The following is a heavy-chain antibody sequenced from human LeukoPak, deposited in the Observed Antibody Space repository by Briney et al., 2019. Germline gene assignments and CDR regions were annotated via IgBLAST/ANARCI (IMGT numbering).Heavy chain of an antibody. V-gene: IGHV1-24*01. CDR1: GYTLSELS. D-gene: IGHD3-10*01. J-gene: IGHJ5*02. CDR3: ATVYVHMVRGVSFDP. CDR2: FDVAETDT. Sequence: GASVKVSCKVSGYTLSELSMHWVRQSPGKGPEWMGGFDVAETDTIYAQKFQGRVTMTEDTSTDTAYMELSSLRSEDTAVYYCATVYVHMVRGVSFDPWGQGTLVTVSS.